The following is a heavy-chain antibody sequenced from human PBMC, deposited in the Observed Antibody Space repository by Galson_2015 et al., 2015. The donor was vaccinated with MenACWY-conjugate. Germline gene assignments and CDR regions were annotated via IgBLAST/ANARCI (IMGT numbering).Heavy chain of an antibody. CDR2: IDPHNSNT. CDR1: GYSFTNYW. CDR3: ARLPPGGWGMDV. J-gene: IGHJ6*02. D-gene: IGHD1-26*01. V-gene: IGHV5-51*01. Sequence: QSGAEVKKPGESLQISCKGSGYSFTNYWIGWVRQMPGRGLEWMGLIDPHNSNTRYSPSFQGQVTISADESISTAFLQWSSLKSSDTAMYYCARLPPGGWGMDVLGRGTMVTVSS.